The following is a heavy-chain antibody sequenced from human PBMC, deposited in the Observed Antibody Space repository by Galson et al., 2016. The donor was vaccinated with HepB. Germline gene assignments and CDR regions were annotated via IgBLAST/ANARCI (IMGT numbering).Heavy chain of an antibody. CDR2: XXGXXXHT. D-gene: IGHD3-16*02. CDR3: AKDYVGGSYLLTQFDY. Sequence: SLRLSCAASGFTFSRYAMTWVRQAPGKGLXXVSXXXGXXXHTYYADSVKGRFTISRDNSKNTLYLQMNSLRVEDTAVYYCAKDYVGGSYLLTQFDYWGQGTLVTVSS. V-gene: IGHV3-23*01. J-gene: IGHJ4*02. CDR1: GFTFSRYA.